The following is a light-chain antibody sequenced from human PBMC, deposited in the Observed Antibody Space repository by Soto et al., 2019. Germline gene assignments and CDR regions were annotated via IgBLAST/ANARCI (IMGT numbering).Light chain of an antibody. CDR1: QSVGTY. CDR2: VAS. J-gene: IGKJ1*01. CDR3: QHYNNWPRT. Sequence: EIVLTQSPGTLSLSPGQRATLSCRASQSVGTYLAWYQQKPGQPPRLLISVASSRATGIPDRFSGSGSGTEFTLTISSLQSEDFAVYYCQHYNNWPRTFGQGTKVEIK. V-gene: IGKV3D-15*01.